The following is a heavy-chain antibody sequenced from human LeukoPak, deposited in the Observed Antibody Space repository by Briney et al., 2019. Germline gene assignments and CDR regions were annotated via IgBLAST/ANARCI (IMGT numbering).Heavy chain of an antibody. CDR2: IYPGDSDT. CDR1: GYSFTSYW. J-gene: IGHJ5*02. CDR3: ARCGSSGYYYHWFDP. D-gene: IGHD3-22*01. V-gene: IGHV5-51*01. Sequence: GESLKISCKGSGYSFTSYWIGWVRQMPGKGLEWMGIIYPGDSDTRYSPSFQGQVTISADKSISTAYLQWSSLKASDTAMYYCARCGSSGYYYHWFDPWGQGTLVTVSS.